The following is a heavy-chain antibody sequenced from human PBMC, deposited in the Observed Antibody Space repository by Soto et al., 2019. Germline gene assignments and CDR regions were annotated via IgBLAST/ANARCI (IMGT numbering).Heavy chain of an antibody. CDR2: IIPIFGTA. Sequence: QVQLVQSGAEVKKPGSSVKVSCKASGGTFSSYAISWLRQAPGQGLEWMGGIIPIFGTANYAQKFQGRVTITADEATSKSEMELSILRSEDTAVYYCVRAIYSWSYYDYWGQGTLVTVSS. CDR1: GGTFSSYA. D-gene: IGHD1-26*01. CDR3: VRAIYSWSYYDY. J-gene: IGHJ4*02. V-gene: IGHV1-69*12.